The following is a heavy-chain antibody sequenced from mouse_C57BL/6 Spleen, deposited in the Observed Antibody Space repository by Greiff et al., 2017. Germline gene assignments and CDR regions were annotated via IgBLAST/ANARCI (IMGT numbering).Heavy chain of an antibody. CDR3: ARYDGYYYFDY. J-gene: IGHJ2*01. CDR1: GYAFTNYL. V-gene: IGHV1-54*01. D-gene: IGHD2-3*01. Sequence: QVQLQQSGAELVRPGTSVKVSCKASGYAFTNYLIEWVKQRPGQGLEWIGVINPGSGGTNYNEKFKGKATLTAAKSSSTAYMQLSSLTSEDSAVYFCARYDGYYYFDYWGQGTTLTVSS. CDR2: INPGSGGT.